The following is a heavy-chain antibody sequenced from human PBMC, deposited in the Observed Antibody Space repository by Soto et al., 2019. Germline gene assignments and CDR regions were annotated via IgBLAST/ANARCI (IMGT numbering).Heavy chain of an antibody. D-gene: IGHD3-10*01. CDR2: IYHSGST. CDR1: GDSISTYY. V-gene: IGHV4-38-2*02. CDR3: ARPSTARSYYPIDAFDI. Sequence: PSETLSLTCTVSGDSISTYYWSWIRQPPWKGLEWIGSIYHSGSTYYNPSLKSRVTISVDTSKNHFSLKLSSVTAADTAVYDCARPSTARSYYPIDAFDIWAQGTMVTVSS. J-gene: IGHJ3*02.